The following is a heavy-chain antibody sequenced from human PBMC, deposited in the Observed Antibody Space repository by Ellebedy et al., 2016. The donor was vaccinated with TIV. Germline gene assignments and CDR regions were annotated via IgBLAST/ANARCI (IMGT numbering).Heavy chain of an antibody. D-gene: IGHD2-21*02. V-gene: IGHV3-64D*06. CDR1: GFTFSHYA. J-gene: IGHJ4*02. CDR3: VKDRGDIIRDFDY. CDR2: INNNGGNT. Sequence: GESLKISCSASGFTFSHYAMHWVRQAPGKGLEYVSAINNNGGNTYYADSVKGRFTISRDSLKNTLYLQMSSLRPEDTAMYYCVKDRGDIIRDFDYWGQGTLVTVSS.